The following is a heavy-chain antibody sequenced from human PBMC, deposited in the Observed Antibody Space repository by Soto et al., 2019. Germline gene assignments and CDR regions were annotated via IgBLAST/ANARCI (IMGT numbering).Heavy chain of an antibody. J-gene: IGHJ3*02. Sequence: HPGGSLRLSCAASGFTFSSYGMHWVRQAPGKGLEWVAVIWYDGSNKYYADSVKGRFTISRDNSKNTLYLQMNSLRAEDTAVYYCATGVVITPDAFDIWGQGTMVTVSS. D-gene: IGHD3-3*01. CDR2: IWYDGSNK. V-gene: IGHV3-33*01. CDR3: ATGVVITPDAFDI. CDR1: GFTFSSYG.